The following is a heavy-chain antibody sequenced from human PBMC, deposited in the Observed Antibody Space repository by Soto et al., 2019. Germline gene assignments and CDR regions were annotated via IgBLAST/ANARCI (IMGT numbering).Heavy chain of an antibody. V-gene: IGHV6-1*01. D-gene: IGHD1-26*01. CDR1: GDSVSSNSAA. J-gene: IGHJ6*02. Sequence: PSQTLSLTCAISGDSVSSNSAAWSWIRQSPSRGLEWLGRTFYRSKWYNDYAVSVKGRITINPDTSKNQFSLQLNSVTPEDTAVYYCAKEGGNHYYYYAMDVWSQGTTVTVSS. CDR2: TFYRSKWYN. CDR3: AKEGGNHYYYYAMDV.